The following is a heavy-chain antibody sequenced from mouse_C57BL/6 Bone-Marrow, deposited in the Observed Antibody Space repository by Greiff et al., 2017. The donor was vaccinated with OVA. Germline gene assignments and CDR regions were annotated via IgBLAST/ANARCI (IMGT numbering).Heavy chain of an antibody. D-gene: IGHD2-10*01. J-gene: IGHJ4*01. CDR1: GFSLPSYG. V-gene: IGHV2-9*01. CDR3: ALLHSYAMRH. Sequence: QVQLKESGPGLVAPSHRLSITCTVSGFSLPSYGVDWVRQPPGKGLEWLGIIWGGGSTNYNSALMSRMSISKDNSKGQVFLKMNSLQTDDTAMYDRALLHSYAMRHWGQGTSATNS. CDR2: IWGGGST.